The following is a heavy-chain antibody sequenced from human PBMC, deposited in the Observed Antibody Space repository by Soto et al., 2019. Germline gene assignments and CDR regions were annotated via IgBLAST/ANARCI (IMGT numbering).Heavy chain of an antibody. D-gene: IGHD3-22*01. V-gene: IGHV3-33*01. CDR2: IWYDGSNK. J-gene: IGHJ3*02. CDR3: ARGDYYESGGYYCRGKGAFDI. CDR1: GFTFSSYG. Sequence: QVQLVESGGGVVQPGRSLRLSCAASGFTFSSYGMHWVRQAPGKGLEWVAVIWYDGSNKYYADSVKGRFTISRDTSKNTQYLQMNSLRAEDTAVYYCARGDYYESGGYYCRGKGAFDIWGQGTMVTVSS.